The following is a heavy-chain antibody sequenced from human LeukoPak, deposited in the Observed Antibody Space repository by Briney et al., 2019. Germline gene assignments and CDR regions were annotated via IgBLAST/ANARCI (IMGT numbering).Heavy chain of an antibody. V-gene: IGHV3-11*04. J-gene: IGHJ1*01. D-gene: IGHD2-2*02. CDR1: GFTFSDYY. CDR3: ARDHCSSTSCYIFGYFQH. CDR2: ISSSGSTI. Sequence: GGSLRLSCAASGFTFSDYYMSWIRQAPGKGLEWVSYISSSGSTIYYADSVKGRFTISRDNAKNSLYLQMNSQRAEDTAVYYCARDHCSSTSCYIFGYFQHWGQGTLVTVSS.